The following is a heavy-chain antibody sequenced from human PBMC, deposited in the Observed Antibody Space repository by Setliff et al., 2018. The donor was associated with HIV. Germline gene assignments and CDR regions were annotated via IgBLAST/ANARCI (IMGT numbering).Heavy chain of an antibody. CDR2: ISAYNGNT. V-gene: IGHV1-18*01. Sequence: ASVKVSCKASGYTFINYGISWVRQAPGQGLEWMGWISAYNGNTNYAQKFQGRLTMTRNTSMSTAYMELSSLRSEDTAVYYCAREGFYDDYFDYWGQGALVTVSS. D-gene: IGHD5-12*01. CDR1: GYTFINYG. J-gene: IGHJ4*02. CDR3: AREGFYDDYFDY.